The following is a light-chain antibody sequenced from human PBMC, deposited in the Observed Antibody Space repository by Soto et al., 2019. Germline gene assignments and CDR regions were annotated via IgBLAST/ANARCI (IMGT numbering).Light chain of an antibody. CDR2: AAS. CDR1: QDIRND. CDR3: LQHSNYPYT. J-gene: IGKJ2*01. V-gene: IGKV1-17*01. Sequence: DIQMTQSPSSLSASVGDRVTITCRTSQDIRNDLGWFQHKPGKAPKRLIYAASSLQSGVPSRFSGSGSGTEFTLTISSLQPEGFATYYCLQHSNYPYTFGQGTKLEIK.